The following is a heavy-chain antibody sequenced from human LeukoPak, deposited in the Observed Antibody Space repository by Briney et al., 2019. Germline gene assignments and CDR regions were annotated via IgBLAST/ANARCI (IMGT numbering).Heavy chain of an antibody. CDR1: GYSISSTNW. J-gene: IGHJ4*02. Sequence: SETLSLTCAVSGYSISSTNWWGWIRQPPGKGLEWIGYIYHSGSTNYNPSLKSRVTMSVDTSKNQFSLKLTSVTAADTAVYYCARVSYSSGWFFDYWGQGTLVTVSS. D-gene: IGHD6-19*01. V-gene: IGHV4-28*03. CDR3: ARVSYSSGWFFDY. CDR2: IYHSGST.